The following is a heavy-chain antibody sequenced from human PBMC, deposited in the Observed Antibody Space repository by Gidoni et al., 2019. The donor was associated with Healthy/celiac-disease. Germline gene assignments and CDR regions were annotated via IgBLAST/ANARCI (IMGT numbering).Heavy chain of an antibody. Sequence: QVQLHESGRGLVKPSGTLYLPCSVSGGSINSRNCSLCVREPPGKGLEWIGEIYHSGRTNYNQSLKSRDTISVDKSKNQSSVKLSSVTAADTAVYYCARMPHQNCTNGVCPRYYYYYGMDVWGQGTTVTVSS. CDR3: ARMPHQNCTNGVCPRYYYYYGMDV. CDR1: GGSINSRNC. V-gene: IGHV4-4*02. D-gene: IGHD2-8*01. J-gene: IGHJ6*02. CDR2: IYHSGRT.